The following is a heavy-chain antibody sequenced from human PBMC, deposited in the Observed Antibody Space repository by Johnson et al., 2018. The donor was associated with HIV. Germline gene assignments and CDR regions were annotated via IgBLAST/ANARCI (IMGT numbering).Heavy chain of an antibody. Sequence: VQLVESGGGLVKPGGSLRLSCAASGFTFSSYAMHWVRQVPGKRPVWVARIYNDGSRTTYADSVRGRFTISRDNAKYTVDLQMNSLRVEDTAVYYCARECSGGSCYPLDHDAFDIWGQGTMVTVSS. CDR2: IYNDGSRT. CDR1: GFTFSSYA. D-gene: IGHD2-15*01. CDR3: ARECSGGSCYPLDHDAFDI. J-gene: IGHJ3*02. V-gene: IGHV3-74*03.